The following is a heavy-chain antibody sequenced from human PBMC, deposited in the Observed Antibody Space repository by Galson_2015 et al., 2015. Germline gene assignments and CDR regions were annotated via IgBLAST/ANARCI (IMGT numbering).Heavy chain of an antibody. V-gene: IGHV5-51*01. J-gene: IGHJ1*01. D-gene: IGHD3-22*01. Sequence: QSGAEVKKPGESLTISCKGSGYSFTSYWIGWVRQMPGKGLEWMGIIYPGDSDTRYSPSFQGQVTISADKSISTAYLQWSSLKASDTAMYYCARTYYYDSSGYPVEYFQHWGQGTLVTVSS. CDR2: IYPGDSDT. CDR1: GYSFTSYW. CDR3: ARTYYYDSSGYPVEYFQH.